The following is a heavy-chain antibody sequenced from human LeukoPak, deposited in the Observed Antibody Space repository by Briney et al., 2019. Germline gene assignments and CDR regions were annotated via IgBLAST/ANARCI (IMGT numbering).Heavy chain of an antibody. J-gene: IGHJ4*02. CDR3: ATALRFLEYFPPPLDY. CDR1: GYNFTNYW. V-gene: IGHV5-51*01. Sequence: GESLKISCKCSGYNFTNYWIGWVRQMPGKDLVWMAIIYPGDSDARYSPSFQGQVTISADKSISTAYLQWSGLKASDTAMYYCATALRFLEYFPPPLDYWGQGTLVTVSS. CDR2: IYPGDSDA. D-gene: IGHD3-3*01.